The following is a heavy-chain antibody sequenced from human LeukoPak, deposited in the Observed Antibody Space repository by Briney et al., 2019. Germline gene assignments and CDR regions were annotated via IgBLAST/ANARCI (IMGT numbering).Heavy chain of an antibody. D-gene: IGHD5-12*01. J-gene: IGHJ6*03. CDR2: ISGSGGST. CDR3: AKGGGYEAQYYYYYLDV. CDR1: GFTFSSYG. Sequence: GGTLRLSCAASGFTFSSYGMSWVRQAPGKGLEWVSAISGSGGSTYYADSVKGRFTISRDNSRNTLYLQMKSLRAEDTAVYYCAKGGGYEAQYYYYYLDVWGKGTTVTISS. V-gene: IGHV3-23*01.